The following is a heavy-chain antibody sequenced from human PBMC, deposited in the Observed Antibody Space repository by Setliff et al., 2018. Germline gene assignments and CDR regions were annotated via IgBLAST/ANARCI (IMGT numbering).Heavy chain of an antibody. CDR3: ATNAGRSSSWYPRRPGEGHAFDI. D-gene: IGHD6-13*01. CDR2: ISAYNGNT. J-gene: IGHJ3*02. CDR1: GYTFTSYG. Sequence: ASVKVSCKASGYTFTSYGISWVRQVPGQGLEWMGWISAYNGNTNYAQKLQGRVTMTEDTSTDTAYMELSSLRSEDTAVYYCATNAGRSSSWYPRRPGEGHAFDIWGQGTMVTVSS. V-gene: IGHV1-18*01.